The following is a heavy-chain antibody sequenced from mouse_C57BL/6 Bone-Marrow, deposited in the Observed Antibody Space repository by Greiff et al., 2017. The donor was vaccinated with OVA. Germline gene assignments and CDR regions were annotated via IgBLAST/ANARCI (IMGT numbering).Heavy chain of an antibody. D-gene: IGHD1-1*01. J-gene: IGHJ1*03. CDR3: ARDRVVRRVSLYWYFDV. V-gene: IGHV5-4*01. CDR2: ISDGGSYT. CDR1: GFTFSSYA. Sequence: EVQVVESGGGLVKPGGSLKLSCAASGFTFSSYAMSWVRQTPEKRLECVATISDGGSYTYYPDNVKGRFTISRDNAKNNLYLQMSHLKSEDTAMYYCARDRVVRRVSLYWYFDVWGTGTTVTVSS.